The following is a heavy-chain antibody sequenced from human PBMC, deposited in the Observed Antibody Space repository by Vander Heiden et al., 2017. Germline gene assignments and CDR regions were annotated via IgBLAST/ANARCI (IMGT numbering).Heavy chain of an antibody. J-gene: IGHJ4*02. V-gene: IGHV3-74*01. CDR2: IKADGSST. CDR3: ARAENYDFWSRV. Sequence: EVQLVESGGGLVQPGGSLRLSCTASGFSFSHYWMHWVRQAPGKGLVWVSRIKADGSSTNYADSVKGRFTISRDNAKNTLYLQMTSLRAEDTAVYFCARAENYDFWSRVWGQGTLVIVAS. D-gene: IGHD3-3*01. CDR1: GFSFSHYW.